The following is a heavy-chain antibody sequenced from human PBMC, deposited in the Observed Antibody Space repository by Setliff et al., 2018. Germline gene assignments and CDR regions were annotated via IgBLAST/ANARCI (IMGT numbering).Heavy chain of an antibody. CDR2: INPNSGNT. Sequence: ASVKVSCKASGYTFTTYYMHWVRQAPGQGLEWMGIINPNSGNTGYAQKFQGRVTMTRDTAISTAYMELGSLRSEDTAVYYCARRPGYRSAHSNESYWGQGTLVTVS. D-gene: IGHD3-16*02. J-gene: IGHJ4*02. CDR3: ARRPGYRSAHSNESY. CDR1: GYTFTTYY. V-gene: IGHV1-46*01.